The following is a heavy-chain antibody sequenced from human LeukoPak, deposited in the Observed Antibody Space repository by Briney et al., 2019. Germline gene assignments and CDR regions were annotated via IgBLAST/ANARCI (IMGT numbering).Heavy chain of an antibody. CDR1: GFTFSSYS. CDR2: ISSSSSYI. Sequence: PGGSLRLSCAASGFTFSSYSMNWVRQAPGKGLEWVSSISSSSSYIYYADSVKGRFTISRDNAKNSLYLQMNSLRAEDTAVYYCARVPRDGDNHPDYWGQGTLVTVSS. V-gene: IGHV3-21*01. J-gene: IGHJ4*02. CDR3: ARVPRDGDNHPDY. D-gene: IGHD5-24*01.